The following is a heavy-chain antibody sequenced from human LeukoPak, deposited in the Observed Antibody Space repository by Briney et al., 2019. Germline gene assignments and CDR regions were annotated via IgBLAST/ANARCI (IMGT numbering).Heavy chain of an antibody. J-gene: IGHJ4*02. CDR2: VTTVREGGTT. Sequence: GGSLRLSCLGSGFNFNDAYMNWVRQAPGRWLEWVGRVTTVREGGTTDDTAPVQGRFTISRDDSKRTVYLQMNSLKSEDTAVYFCTARVVTTNEFWGQGTLVTVSS. CDR1: GFNFNDAY. CDR3: TARVVTTNEF. D-gene: IGHD2-21*02. V-gene: IGHV3-15*01.